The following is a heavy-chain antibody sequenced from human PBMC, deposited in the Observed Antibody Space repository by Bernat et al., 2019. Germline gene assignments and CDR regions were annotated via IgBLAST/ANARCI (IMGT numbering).Heavy chain of an antibody. CDR1: GFTFSSNG. Sequence: QVQLVVSGGGVVQPGGSLRLSCAESGFTFSSNGMHWFRQAPGKGLEWVAFIQYDGNNEYYADSVKGRFTISRDNSKNTLYLQMNSLAVEDMAVYYCTKDRRAILETWGQGTMVTVSS. J-gene: IGHJ3*01. CDR2: IQYDGNNE. CDR3: TKDRRAILET. D-gene: IGHD3-3*01. V-gene: IGHV3-30*02.